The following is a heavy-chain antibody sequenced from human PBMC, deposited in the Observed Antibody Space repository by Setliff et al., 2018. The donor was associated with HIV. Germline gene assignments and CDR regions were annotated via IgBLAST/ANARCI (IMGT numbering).Heavy chain of an antibody. D-gene: IGHD2-2*01. CDR3: AREDASGNHAFDF. V-gene: IGHV4-59*11. CDR2: IYYSGST. Sequence: PSETLSLTCTVSGGSISGHYWSWIRQPPGMGLEWVWYIYYSGSTYSNPSLMSRATMSVDTSKNQFSLEFRSVTVADTAVYFCAREDASGNHAFDFWGQVKMVTVSS. CDR1: GGSISGHY. J-gene: IGHJ3*01.